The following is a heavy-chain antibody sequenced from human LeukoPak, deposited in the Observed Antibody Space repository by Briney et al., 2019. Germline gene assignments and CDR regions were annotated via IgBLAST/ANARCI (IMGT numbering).Heavy chain of an antibody. J-gene: IGHJ4*02. CDR1: GFTFSSYA. Sequence: GGSLRLSCAASGFTFSSYAMSWVRQAPGKGLEWVSAISGSGGSTYYAGSVKGRFTISRDNSKNTLYLQMNSLRAEDTAVYYCAPSRDGYNRGYFDYWGQGTLVTVSS. V-gene: IGHV3-23*01. CDR2: ISGSGGST. D-gene: IGHD5-24*01. CDR3: APSRDGYNRGYFDY.